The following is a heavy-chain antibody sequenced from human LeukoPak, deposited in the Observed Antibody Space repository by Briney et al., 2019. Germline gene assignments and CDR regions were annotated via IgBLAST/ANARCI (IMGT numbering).Heavy chain of an antibody. D-gene: IGHD2-2*01. J-gene: IGHJ5*02. CDR1: GYSFTSYG. CDR2: ISAYNGNT. Sequence: GASVKVSCKASGYSFTSYGISWVRQAPGQGLEWMGWISAYNGNTNYAQKLQGRVTMTTDTSTSTAYMELRSLRSDDTAVYYCARVNLCVDGYCSSTSFRFDPWGQGTLVTVSS. CDR3: ARVNLCVDGYCSSTSFRFDP. V-gene: IGHV1-18*01.